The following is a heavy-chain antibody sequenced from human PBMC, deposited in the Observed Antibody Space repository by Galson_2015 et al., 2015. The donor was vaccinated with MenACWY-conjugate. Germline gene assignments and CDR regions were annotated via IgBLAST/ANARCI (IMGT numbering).Heavy chain of an antibody. D-gene: IGHD3-10*01. CDR1: GYNFINYG. V-gene: IGHV1-18*01. Sequence: SVKVSCKASGYNFINYGITWVRQAPGQGLEWMGWISAYNGNTNYAQKVQGRVSMTTDTSARTAYMVLRRLTSDDTAVYYCARNSPLEEISGGTNDYWGQGTLVTVSS. CDR2: ISAYNGNT. CDR3: ARNSPLEEISGGTNDY. J-gene: IGHJ4*02.